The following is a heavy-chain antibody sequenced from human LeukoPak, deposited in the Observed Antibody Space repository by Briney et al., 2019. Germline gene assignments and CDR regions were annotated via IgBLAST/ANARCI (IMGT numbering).Heavy chain of an antibody. V-gene: IGHV4-59*08. Sequence: SETLSLTCTVSGGSISSYYWSWIRQPPGKGLEWIGYIYYSGSTNYNPSLKSRVTISVDTSKNQFSLKLSSVTAADTAVYYCARHHYSSGPLYWGQGTLVTVSS. J-gene: IGHJ4*02. D-gene: IGHD3-10*01. CDR1: GGSISSYY. CDR3: ARHHYSSGPLY. CDR2: IYYSGST.